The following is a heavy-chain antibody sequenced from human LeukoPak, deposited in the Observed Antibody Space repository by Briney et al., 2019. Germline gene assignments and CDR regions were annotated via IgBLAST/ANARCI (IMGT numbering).Heavy chain of an antibody. Sequence: GGSLRLSCAASGFTFSSYWMSWVRQAPGKGLEWVANIKQDGSEKYYVDSVKGRFTISRDNAKNSLSLQMNSLRDEDTAVYYCARDPESSGSHYLNYFDYWGQGTLVTVSS. J-gene: IGHJ4*02. CDR2: IKQDGSEK. CDR1: GFTFSSYW. D-gene: IGHD1-26*01. CDR3: ARDPESSGSHYLNYFDY. V-gene: IGHV3-7*01.